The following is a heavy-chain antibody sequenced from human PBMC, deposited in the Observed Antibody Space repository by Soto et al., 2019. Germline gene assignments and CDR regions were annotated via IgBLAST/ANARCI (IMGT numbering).Heavy chain of an antibody. V-gene: IGHV3-30-3*01. CDR1: GFTFSSYA. J-gene: IGHJ4*02. D-gene: IGHD3-22*01. CDR2: ISYDGSNK. Sequence: QVQLVESGGGVVQPGRSLRLSCAASGFTFSSYAMHWVRQAPGKGLEWVAVISYDGSNKYYADSVKGRFTISRDNSKNTLYLQMNSLRAEDTAVYYCARGWYYYDSTPHHYWGQGTLVTVSS. CDR3: ARGWYYYDSTPHHY.